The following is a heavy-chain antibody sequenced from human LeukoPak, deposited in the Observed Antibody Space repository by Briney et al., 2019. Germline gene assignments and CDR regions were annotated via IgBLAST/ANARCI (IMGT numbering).Heavy chain of an antibody. Sequence: SVKVSCKASGGTFSSYAISWVRQAPGQGLEWMGGIIPILGTANYAQKFQGRVTITADKSTSTAYMELSSLRSEDTAVYYCARGHMVRGVIKDFDYWGQGTLVTVSS. D-gene: IGHD3-10*01. CDR2: IIPILGTA. V-gene: IGHV1-69*10. CDR3: ARGHMVRGVIKDFDY. CDR1: GGTFSSYA. J-gene: IGHJ4*02.